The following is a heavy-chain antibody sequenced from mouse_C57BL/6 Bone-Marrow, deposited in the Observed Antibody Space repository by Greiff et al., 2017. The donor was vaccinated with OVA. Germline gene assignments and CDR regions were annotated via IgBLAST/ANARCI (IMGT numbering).Heavy chain of an antibody. CDR1: GYTFTSSW. J-gene: IGHJ4*01. Sequence: QVQLQQPGAELVRPGSSVKLSCKASGYTFTSSWMHWVKQRPIQGLEWIGNIDPSDSETHYNQKFKDKATLTVDKSSSTAYMQLSSLTSEDSAVYYCATNYYGRAMDYWGQGTSVTVSS. D-gene: IGHD1-1*01. CDR2: IDPSDSET. CDR3: ATNYYGRAMDY. V-gene: IGHV1-52*01.